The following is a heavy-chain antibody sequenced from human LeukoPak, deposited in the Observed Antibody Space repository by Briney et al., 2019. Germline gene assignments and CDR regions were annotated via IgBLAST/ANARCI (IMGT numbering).Heavy chain of an antibody. V-gene: IGHV3-48*03. CDR1: GFTFSCYE. CDR2: ISSSGSTI. J-gene: IGHJ4*02. Sequence: GGSLRLSCAASGFTFSCYEMNWVRQAPGKGLEWVSYISSSGSTIYYADSVKGRFTISRDNAKNSLYLQMNSLRAEDTAVYYCARDRDVVAVAGPGFFDYWGQGTLVTVSS. D-gene: IGHD6-19*01. CDR3: ARDRDVVAVAGPGFFDY.